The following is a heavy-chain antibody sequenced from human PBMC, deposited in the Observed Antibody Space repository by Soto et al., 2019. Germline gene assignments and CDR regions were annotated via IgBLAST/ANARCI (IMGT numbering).Heavy chain of an antibody. D-gene: IGHD2-15*01. Sequence: SETLSLTCTVSGASITTYYWSWIRQPPGKGLEWIGYISYSGSTDYNPSLKSRVTISFDASKNQISLQVRSATAADAAVYYCGRDLKEYCSDGKCNWFDPWGQGTLVTVSS. J-gene: IGHJ5*02. V-gene: IGHV4-59*01. CDR1: GASITTYY. CDR2: ISYSGST. CDR3: GRDLKEYCSDGKCNWFDP.